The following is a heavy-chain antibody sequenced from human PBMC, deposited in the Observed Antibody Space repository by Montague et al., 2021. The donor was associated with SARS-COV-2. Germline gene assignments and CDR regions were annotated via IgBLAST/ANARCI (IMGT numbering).Heavy chain of an antibody. CDR3: AKDLDGAFDV. Sequence: SLRLSCAASGFSVSSNYMSWVRQAPGKGLEWVSLIYSGGGTSSADSVQGRFTTSRDNSKNTLFLQMNSLRAEDTAVSYCAKDLDGAFDVWGQGTRVTVSS. J-gene: IGHJ3*01. CDR2: IYSGGGT. CDR1: GFSVSSNY. V-gene: IGHV3-66*02.